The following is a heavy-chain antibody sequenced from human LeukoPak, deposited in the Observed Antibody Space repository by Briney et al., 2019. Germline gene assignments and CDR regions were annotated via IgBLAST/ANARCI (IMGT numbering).Heavy chain of an antibody. D-gene: IGHD5-18*01. CDR2: IYHSGST. Sequence: SETLSLTCAVSGGSISSGGYSWSWIRQPPGKGLEWIGYIYHSGSTYYNPSLKSRVTISVDRSKNQFSLKLSSVTAADTAVYYCARGLPYSYGDRRPFDYWGQGTLVTVSS. V-gene: IGHV4-30-2*01. CDR1: GGSISSGGYS. J-gene: IGHJ4*02. CDR3: ARGLPYSYGDRRPFDY.